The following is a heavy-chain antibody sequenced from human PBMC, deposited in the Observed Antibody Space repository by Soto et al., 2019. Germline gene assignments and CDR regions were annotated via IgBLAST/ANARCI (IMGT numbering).Heavy chain of an antibody. CDR1: GFTFSSYA. CDR2: ISYDGSNK. CDR3: AREYTVTTRHYYYYGMDV. J-gene: IGHJ6*02. V-gene: IGHV3-30-3*01. Sequence: QVQLVESGGGVVQPGRSLRLSCAASGFTFSSYAMHWVRQAPGKGLEWVAVISYDGSNKYYADSVKGRFTISRDNSKNTLYLQMNSLRAEDKAVYYCAREYTVTTRHYYYYGMDVWGQGTTVTVSS. D-gene: IGHD4-17*01.